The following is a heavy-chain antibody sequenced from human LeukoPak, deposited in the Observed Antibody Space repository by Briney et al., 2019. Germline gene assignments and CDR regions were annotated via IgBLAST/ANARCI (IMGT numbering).Heavy chain of an antibody. J-gene: IGHJ4*02. Sequence: ASVKVSCKASGGTFSSYAISWVRQAPGQGLEWMGGIIPIFGAPNYAQKFQGRVTITADESTSTAYMELRSLRSDDTAVYYCARGPLYGSGSFWGQGTLVTVSS. CDR3: ARGPLYGSGSF. D-gene: IGHD3-10*01. V-gene: IGHV1-69*13. CDR2: IIPIFGAP. CDR1: GGTFSSYA.